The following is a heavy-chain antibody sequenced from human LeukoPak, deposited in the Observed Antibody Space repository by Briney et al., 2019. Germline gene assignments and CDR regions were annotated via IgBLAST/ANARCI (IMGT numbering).Heavy chain of an antibody. CDR1: GGSISSGSYY. J-gene: IGHJ4*02. Sequence: SQTLSLTCTVSGGSISSGSYYWSWIRQPEGKGLECIVRIYTSASTNYNPSLKSRVTISVDTSKNQFSLKLSSVTAADTAVYYCARDRHGDYHYWGQGTLVTVSS. CDR2: IYTSAST. CDR3: ARDRHGDYHY. V-gene: IGHV4-61*02. D-gene: IGHD4-17*01.